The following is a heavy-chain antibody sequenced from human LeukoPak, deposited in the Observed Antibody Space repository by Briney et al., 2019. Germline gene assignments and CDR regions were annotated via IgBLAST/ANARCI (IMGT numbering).Heavy chain of an antibody. J-gene: IGHJ4*02. CDR3: AKAAHYYGSGSYQDY. D-gene: IGHD3-10*01. Sequence: GGSLRLSCAASGFTFSSYAMSWVRQAPGKGLEWVSAISGSGGSTYYADSVKGRFTISRDNSKNTLYLQTNSLRAEDTAVYYCAKAAHYYGSGSYQDYWGQGTLVTVSS. V-gene: IGHV3-23*01. CDR1: GFTFSSYA. CDR2: ISGSGGST.